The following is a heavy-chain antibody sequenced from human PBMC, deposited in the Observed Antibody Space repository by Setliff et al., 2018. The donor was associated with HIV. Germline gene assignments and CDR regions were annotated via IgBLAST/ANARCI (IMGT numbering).Heavy chain of an antibody. CDR1: GYTFTSYG. J-gene: IGHJ4*02. CDR3: AGTSGKVIPYYFDY. D-gene: IGHD3-10*01. Sequence: SVKVSCKASGYTFTSYGISWIRQAPGQGLEWMGKIMPMLGTANYAQKFQGRVTITADESTSTAYMELSSLRSEDTAVYYCAGTSGKVIPYYFDYWGQGTLVTVSS. V-gene: IGHV1-69*11. CDR2: IMPMLGTA.